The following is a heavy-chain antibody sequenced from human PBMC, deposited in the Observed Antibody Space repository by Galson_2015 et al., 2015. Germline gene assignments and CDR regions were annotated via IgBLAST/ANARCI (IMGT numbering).Heavy chain of an antibody. CDR3: ARVGDYGDLNFDY. CDR1: RDSVSSNSAG. D-gene: IGHD4-17*01. V-gene: IGHV6-1*01. J-gene: IGHJ4*02. Sequence: CAISRDSVSSNSAGWHWIRQSPSRGLEWLGRTYYRSKWYNDYAVPVKSRITINPDTSKNQFSLQLNSVTPEDTAVYYCARVGDYGDLNFDYWGQGTLVTVSS. CDR2: TYYRSKWYN.